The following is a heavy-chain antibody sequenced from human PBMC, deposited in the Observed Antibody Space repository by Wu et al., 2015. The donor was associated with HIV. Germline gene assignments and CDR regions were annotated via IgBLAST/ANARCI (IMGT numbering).Heavy chain of an antibody. CDR2: ISAYNGNT. D-gene: IGHD6-19*01. J-gene: IGHJ4*02. CDR1: GYTFTSYG. CDR3: ATDGDYISGSVY. Sequence: QVQLVQSEAEVKKPGASVKVSCKASGYTFTSYGISWVRQAPGQGLEWMGWISAYNGNTNYAQKLQGRVTITTDESTSTAYMELSSLRSEDAAVYYCATDGDYISGSVYWGQGTLVTVSS. V-gene: IGHV1-18*01.